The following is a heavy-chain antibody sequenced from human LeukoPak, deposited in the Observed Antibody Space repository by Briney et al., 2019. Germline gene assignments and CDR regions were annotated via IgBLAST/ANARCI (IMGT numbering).Heavy chain of an antibody. CDR3: VRESGGYYGGAFDY. V-gene: IGHV4-61*02. D-gene: IGHD3-22*01. J-gene: IGHJ4*02. CDR2: IYTSGST. Sequence: SETLSLTCTVSGGSISSGSYYWSWIRQPAGKGLEWIGRIYTSGSTNYNPSLKSRVTISVDTSKNQFSLKLSSVTAADTAVYYCVRESGGYYGGAFDYWGQGTLVTVSS. CDR1: GGSISSGSYY.